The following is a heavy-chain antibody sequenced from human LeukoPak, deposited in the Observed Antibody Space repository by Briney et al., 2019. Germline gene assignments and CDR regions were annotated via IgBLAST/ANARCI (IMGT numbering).Heavy chain of an antibody. Sequence: ASVKVSCKASGYTFTGYYMHWVRQAPGQGLEWMGWISAYNGNTNYAQKLQGRVTMTTDTSTSTAYMELRSLRSDDTAVYYCARGTVTTGIGYYFDYWGQGTLVTVSS. CDR1: GYTFTGYY. J-gene: IGHJ4*02. V-gene: IGHV1-18*04. D-gene: IGHD4-17*01. CDR2: ISAYNGNT. CDR3: ARGTVTTGIGYYFDY.